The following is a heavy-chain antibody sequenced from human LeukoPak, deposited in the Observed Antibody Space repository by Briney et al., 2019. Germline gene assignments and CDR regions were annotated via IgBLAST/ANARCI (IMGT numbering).Heavy chain of an antibody. CDR3: AREVERHWYSWYFDL. V-gene: IGHV3-21*01. D-gene: IGHD2-21*02. J-gene: IGHJ2*01. Sequence: PGGSLRLSCAASGFTFSSYSMNWVRQAPGKGLEWVSSISSSSSYIYYADSVKGRFTISRDNAKNSLYLQMNSLRAEDTAVYYCAREVERHWYSWYFDLWGRGTLVAVSS. CDR1: GFTFSSYS. CDR2: ISSSSSYI.